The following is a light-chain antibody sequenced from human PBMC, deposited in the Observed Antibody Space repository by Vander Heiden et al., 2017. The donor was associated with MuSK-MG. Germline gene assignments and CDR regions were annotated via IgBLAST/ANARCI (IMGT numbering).Light chain of an antibody. CDR3: QQYDNWPPMWT. Sequence: EIVMTQSTATLSVSTGERATLSCRASQSVSRNLAWYQQKPVQAPTLLIYGASTRATGIPARCSGSGSGTEFTLTISSRQSEDFAVYYCQQYDNWPPMWTVGQGTKVEIK. CDR2: GAS. CDR1: QSVSRN. V-gene: IGKV3-15*01. J-gene: IGKJ1*01.